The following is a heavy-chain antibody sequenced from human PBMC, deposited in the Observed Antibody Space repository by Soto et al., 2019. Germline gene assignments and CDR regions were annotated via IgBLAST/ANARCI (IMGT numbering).Heavy chain of an antibody. D-gene: IGHD2-8*01. CDR3: AKNGQPPYYYYGMDV. CDR1: GYAFSRYG. Sequence: ASVKVSCKASGYAFSRYGISWVRQAPGQGLEWMGWVSGYNGDTKYAQKVQGRVTMTIDTSTYTAYMELRSLTSDDTAIYYCAKNGQPPYYYYGMDVWGQGTTVTVSS. V-gene: IGHV1-18*01. J-gene: IGHJ6*02. CDR2: VSGYNGDT.